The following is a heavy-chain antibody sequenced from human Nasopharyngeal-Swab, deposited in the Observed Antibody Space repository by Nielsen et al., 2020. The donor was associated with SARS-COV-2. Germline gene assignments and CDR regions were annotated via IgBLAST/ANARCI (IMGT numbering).Heavy chain of an antibody. J-gene: IGHJ4*02. D-gene: IGHD5-12*01. CDR1: GFTFSSYG. CDR2: ISYDGSNK. Sequence: GESLKISCAASGFTFSSYGMHWVRQAPGKGLEWVAVISYDGSNKYYADSVKGRFTISRDNAKNSLYLQMNSLRAEDTALYYCAKLLEYSGYDWVGYWGQGTLVTVSS. CDR3: AKLLEYSGYDWVGY. V-gene: IGHV3-30*18.